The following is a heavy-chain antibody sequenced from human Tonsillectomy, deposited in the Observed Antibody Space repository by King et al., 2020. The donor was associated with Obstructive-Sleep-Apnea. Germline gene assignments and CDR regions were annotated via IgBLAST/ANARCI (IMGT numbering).Heavy chain of an antibody. Sequence: EVQLVQSGGGLVQPGGSLRLSCAASGFTFTTYWMSWVRQAPGKGLEWVANIKQDGREKYYVDSVKGRFTISRDNAKNALYLQMNSLRAEDTAVYYCARGGWYFHYWGQGILVTVSS. CDR1: GFTFTTYW. CDR3: ARGGWYFHY. V-gene: IGHV3-7*01. D-gene: IGHD6-19*01. J-gene: IGHJ4*02. CDR2: IKQDGREK.